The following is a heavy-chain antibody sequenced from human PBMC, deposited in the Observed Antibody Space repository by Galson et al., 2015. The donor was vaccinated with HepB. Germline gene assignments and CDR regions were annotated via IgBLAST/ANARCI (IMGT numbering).Heavy chain of an antibody. CDR3: AKDRATMVRGVILGTAAFDI. CDR1: GFTFSSYA. Sequence: SLRLSCAASGFTFSSYAMSWVRQAPGKGLEWVSAISGSGGSTYYADSVKGRFTISRDNSKNTLYLQTNSLRAEDTAVYYCAKDRATMVRGVILGTAAFDIWGQGTMVTVSS. V-gene: IGHV3-23*01. J-gene: IGHJ3*02. D-gene: IGHD3-10*01. CDR2: ISGSGGST.